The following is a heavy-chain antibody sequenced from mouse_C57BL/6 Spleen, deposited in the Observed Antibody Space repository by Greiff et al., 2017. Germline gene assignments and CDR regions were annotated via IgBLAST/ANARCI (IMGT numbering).Heavy chain of an antibody. CDR3: ANSRDYYGSNFLDY. J-gene: IGHJ2*01. CDR2: IFPYNGVS. V-gene: IGHV1-31*01. D-gene: IGHD1-1*01. CDR1: GYSFTGYY. Sequence: VHVKQSGPELVKPGASVKISCKASGYSFTGYYMPWVKQSPGNILDWIGDIFPYNGVSSYHQNFKGKATLPVDKSSSTAYMPLRSLTSEDSAVDYCANSRDYYGSNFLDYWGQGTTLTVSS.